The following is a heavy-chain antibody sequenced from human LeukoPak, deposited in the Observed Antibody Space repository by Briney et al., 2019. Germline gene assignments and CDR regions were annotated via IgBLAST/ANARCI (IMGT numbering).Heavy chain of an antibody. J-gene: IGHJ4*02. CDR2: ISGSGGST. D-gene: IGHD2-2*01. CDR1: GFTFSSYA. CDR3: ADQRYGPPGY. Sequence: GGSLRLSCAASGFTFSSYAVSWVRQAPGKGLEWVSAISGSGGSTYYADSVKGRFTISRDDFKNTLYLQMNSLKVDDTAVYYCADQRYGPPGYWGQGTRVTVSS. V-gene: IGHV3-23*01.